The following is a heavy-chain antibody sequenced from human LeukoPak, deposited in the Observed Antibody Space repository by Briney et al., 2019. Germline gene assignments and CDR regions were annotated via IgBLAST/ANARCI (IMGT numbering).Heavy chain of an antibody. D-gene: IGHD2-21*01. CDR3: ITPLPYSAQ. CDR2: IKPKTDGETT. V-gene: IGHV3-15*01. Sequence: PGGSLRLSCAASGFTFNDYYMSWIRQAPGKGLEWVGRIKPKTDGETTEYAAPVKGRFSISRDDSKNMLYLQMNSLKTEDTAVYYCITPLPYSAQGGQGTLVTVSS. CDR1: GFTFNDYY. J-gene: IGHJ4*02.